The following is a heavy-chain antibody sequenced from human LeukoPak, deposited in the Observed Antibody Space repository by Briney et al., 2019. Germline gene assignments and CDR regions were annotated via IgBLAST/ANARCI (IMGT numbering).Heavy chain of an antibody. CDR3: ARLYSGWTALDY. CDR2: IYYSGST. J-gene: IGHJ4*02. Sequence: PSETLSLTCTVSGGSISSYYWSWIRQPPGKGLEWIGYIYYSGSTNYNPSLKSRVTISVDTSKNQFSLKLSSVTAADTAVYYCARLYSGWTALDYWGQGTLVTVSS. CDR1: GGSISSYY. D-gene: IGHD6-19*01. V-gene: IGHV4-59*08.